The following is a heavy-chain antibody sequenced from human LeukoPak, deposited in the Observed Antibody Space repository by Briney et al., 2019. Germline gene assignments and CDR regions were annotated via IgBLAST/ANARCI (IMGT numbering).Heavy chain of an antibody. D-gene: IGHD5-18*01. Sequence: SDPLSLTCAVYGGSFSGYYWSWIRQPPGKGLEWIGEIHHSGSTNYNPSLKSPVTLSVETSKKQFSLNLSSVTAADTGVYYGARGGGYSYGYVYDWGQGTLVTVCS. CDR3: ARGGGYSYGYVYD. CDR2: IHHSGST. CDR1: GGSFSGYY. J-gene: IGHJ4*02. V-gene: IGHV4-34*01.